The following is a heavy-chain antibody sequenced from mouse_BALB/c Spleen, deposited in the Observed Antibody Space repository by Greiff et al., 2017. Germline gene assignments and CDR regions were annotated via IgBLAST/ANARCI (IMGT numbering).Heavy chain of an antibody. V-gene: IGHV5-12-1*01. D-gene: IGHD1-1*01. J-gene: IGHJ4*01. CDR3: ARHDYYGSSYRAMDY. Sequence: EVNVVESGGGLVKPGGSLKLSCAASGFAFSSYDMSWVRQTPEKRLEWVAYISSGGGSTYYPDTVKGRFTISRDNAKNTLYLQMSSLKSEDTAMYYCARHDYYGSSYRAMDYWGQGTSVTVSS. CDR1: GFAFSSYD. CDR2: ISSGGGST.